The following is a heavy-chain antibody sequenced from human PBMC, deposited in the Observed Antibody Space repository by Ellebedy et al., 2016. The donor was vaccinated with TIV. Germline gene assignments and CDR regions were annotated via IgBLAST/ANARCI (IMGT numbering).Heavy chain of an antibody. CDR3: ARGYSSNWYGIWYYFDF. D-gene: IGHD6-13*01. J-gene: IGHJ4*02. V-gene: IGHV3-7*04. CDR1: GFTFGSYW. Sequence: GESLKISXGASGFTFGSYWMSWVRQAPGKGLEWVADINPDGNQKYYVDSMKGRFTISRDNAKNSLYLQMNSLGAEDTAVYHCARGYSSNWYGIWYYFDFWGQGTLVTVSS. CDR2: INPDGNQK.